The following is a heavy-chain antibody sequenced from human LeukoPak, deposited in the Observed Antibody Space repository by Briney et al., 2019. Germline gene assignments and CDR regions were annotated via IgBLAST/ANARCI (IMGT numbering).Heavy chain of an antibody. CDR2: INPNSGGT. V-gene: IGHV1-2*02. CDR3: ARDPYGDYLAYFDY. Sequence: ASVKVSCKASGYTFTGYYMHWVRQAPGQGLEWMGWINPNSGGTNYAQKFQGRVTMTRDTSISTAYMELSRLRSDDTAVYYCARDPYGDYLAYFDYWGQGTLVTVSS. J-gene: IGHJ4*02. D-gene: IGHD4-17*01. CDR1: GYTFTGYY.